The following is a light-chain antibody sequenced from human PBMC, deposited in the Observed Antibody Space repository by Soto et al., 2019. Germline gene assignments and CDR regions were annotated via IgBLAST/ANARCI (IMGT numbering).Light chain of an antibody. V-gene: IGLV2-14*03. J-gene: IGLJ1*01. CDR3: CSLTTSHTYV. Sequence: QSALTQSASVSGSPGQSITTSCTGTSSDIGHYDYVSWYQQHPGKAPKLMIYHVTYRPSGVSNRYSGSKSGNSASLTIPGLQADDEADYYCCSLTTSHTYVFGSGTKVTVL. CDR2: HVT. CDR1: SSDIGHYDY.